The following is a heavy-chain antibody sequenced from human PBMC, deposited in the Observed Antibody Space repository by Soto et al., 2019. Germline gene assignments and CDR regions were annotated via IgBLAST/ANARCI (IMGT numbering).Heavy chain of an antibody. J-gene: IGHJ5*02. D-gene: IGHD6-13*01. V-gene: IGHV1-18*01. Sequence: QVQLVQSGAEVKKPGASVKVSCKASGYTFTSYGISWVRQAPGQGLEWMGWISAYNGNTTYAQKLQGRVTMTTDTCTSTAYMELRSLRADDTAVYYCARDRVGWIAAAGRQNWFDPWGQGTLVTVSS. CDR1: GYTFTSYG. CDR2: ISAYNGNT. CDR3: ARDRVGWIAAAGRQNWFDP.